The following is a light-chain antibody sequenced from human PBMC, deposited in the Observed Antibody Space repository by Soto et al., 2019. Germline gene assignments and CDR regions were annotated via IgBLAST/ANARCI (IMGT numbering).Light chain of an antibody. CDR3: QQHSNLPV. Sequence: EIVLTQSPATLSLSPGERATLSCRASQRISSYLAWYQQKPGQAPRLLIYDTSNRATGIPARFRGSGSGTDFTLTISSLEPEDFAVYYCQQHSNLPVFGQGTKVDIK. CDR2: DTS. J-gene: IGKJ2*01. CDR1: QRISSY. V-gene: IGKV3-11*01.